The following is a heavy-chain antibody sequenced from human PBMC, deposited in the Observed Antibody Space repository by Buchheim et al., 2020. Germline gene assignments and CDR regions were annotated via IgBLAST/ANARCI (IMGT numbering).Heavy chain of an antibody. CDR2: IWHDGSHK. CDR3: ARGDYYDFWSGSYYYYYGMDV. Sequence: QVQLKESGGGVVQPGRSLRLSCVATGFTLSQYGMHWVRQAPGKGLEWLAVIWHDGSHKDYADSVKDRFITSRDNSKNTLYLQMNSLRAEDTAVYYCARGDYYDFWSGSYYYYYGMDVWGQGTT. D-gene: IGHD3-3*01. J-gene: IGHJ6*02. V-gene: IGHV3-33*01. CDR1: GFTLSQYG.